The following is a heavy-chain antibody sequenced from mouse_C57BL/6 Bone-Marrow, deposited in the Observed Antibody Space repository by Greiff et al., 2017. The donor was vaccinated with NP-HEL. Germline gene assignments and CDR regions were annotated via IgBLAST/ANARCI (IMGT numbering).Heavy chain of an antibody. CDR3: ARARGYYGYYAMDY. CDR1: GFTFSSYA. Sequence: EVMLVESGGGLVKPGGSLKLSCAASGFTFSSYAMSWVRQTPEKRLEWVANISDGGSYTYYPANVKGRFTISRDNAKNNLYLQMSHLKSDDTAMYYCARARGYYGYYAMDYWGQGTSVTVSS. D-gene: IGHD1-1*01. J-gene: IGHJ4*01. V-gene: IGHV5-4*03. CDR2: ISDGGSYT.